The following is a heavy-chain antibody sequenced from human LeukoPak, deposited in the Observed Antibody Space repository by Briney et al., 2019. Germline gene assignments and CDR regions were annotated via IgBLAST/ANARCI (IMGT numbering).Heavy chain of an antibody. CDR1: GGSISSSSYC. CDR3: ARSYSSSWYVRFEHWFDP. Sequence: NPAETLSLTCTVSGGSISSSSYCWGWIRQPPGKGLEWIGSIYYSGSTYYNPSLKSRVTISVDTSKNQFSLKLSSVTAADTAVYYCARSYSSSWYVRFEHWFDPWGQGTLVTVSS. V-gene: IGHV4-39*07. J-gene: IGHJ5*02. CDR2: IYYSGST. D-gene: IGHD6-13*01.